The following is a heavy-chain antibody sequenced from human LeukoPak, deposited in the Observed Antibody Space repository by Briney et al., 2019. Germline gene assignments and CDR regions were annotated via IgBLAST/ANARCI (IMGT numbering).Heavy chain of an antibody. V-gene: IGHV4-59*01. Sequence: SETLSLTCTVSGGSISRYYWSRIRQPPGKGLEWIGYIYYSGSTNYNPSLKSRVTISEDTSKNQFSLKLSSVTAADTAVYYCARAGYTAMASEWGQGTLVTVSS. CDR1: GGSISRYY. CDR2: IYYSGST. D-gene: IGHD5-18*01. J-gene: IGHJ4*02. CDR3: ARAGYTAMASE.